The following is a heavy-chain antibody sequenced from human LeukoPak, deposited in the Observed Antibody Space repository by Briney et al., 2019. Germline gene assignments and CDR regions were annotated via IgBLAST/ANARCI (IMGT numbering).Heavy chain of an antibody. CDR3: ARGRRVDAAMLSD. D-gene: IGHD5-18*01. Sequence: SETLSLTCTVSSGSISSYYWSWIRQPPGKGREWIGYIYYSGSANYNPSLKSRVTISVDTSKSQLSLKLSSVTAADTAVYYCARGRRVDAAMLSDWGQGTLVTVSS. CDR1: SGSISSYY. V-gene: IGHV4-59*01. CDR2: IYYSGSA. J-gene: IGHJ4*02.